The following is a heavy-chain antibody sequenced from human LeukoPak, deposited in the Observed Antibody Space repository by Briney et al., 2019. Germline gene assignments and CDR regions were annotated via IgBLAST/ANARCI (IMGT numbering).Heavy chain of an antibody. Sequence: SVKVSCKASGDTFSTYAFNWVRQAPGQGLEWTGGIVPISDTTNYAQTLQGRVTITADKSTNTVYMELSSLTSEDTGVYYCARGASVRGVPMSYYYAMDVWGEGTTVIVSS. CDR3: ARGASVRGVPMSYYYAMDV. D-gene: IGHD3-10*01. J-gene: IGHJ6*04. V-gene: IGHV1-69*06. CDR1: GDTFSTYA. CDR2: IVPISDTT.